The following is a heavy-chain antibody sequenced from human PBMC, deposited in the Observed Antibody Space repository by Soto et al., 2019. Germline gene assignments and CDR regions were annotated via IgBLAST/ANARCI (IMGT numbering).Heavy chain of an antibody. CDR3: AREGHEYNWNSDALDI. J-gene: IGHJ3*02. V-gene: IGHV6-1*01. D-gene: IGHD1-7*01. CDR1: GDSVSSNSAT. Sequence: PSQTLSLTCAISGDSVSSNSATWNWIRQSPSRGLEWLGRTYYRSKWDTDYAVSVKSRITINPDTSKNQFSLQLNSVTAEDTAVYYCAREGHEYNWNSDALDIWGQGTMVTVSS. CDR2: TYYRSKWDT.